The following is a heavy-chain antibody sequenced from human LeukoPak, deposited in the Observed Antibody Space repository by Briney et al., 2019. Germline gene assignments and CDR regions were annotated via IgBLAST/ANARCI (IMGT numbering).Heavy chain of an antibody. D-gene: IGHD1-7*01. CDR1: RFTFSSYA. CDR3: AKRSRNWNYAFDY. J-gene: IGHJ4*02. CDR2: ISGSGGST. V-gene: IGHV3-23*01. Sequence: TGGSLRLSCAASRFTFSSYAMSWVRQAPGKGLEWVSAISGSGGSTYYADSVKGRFTISRDNSKNTLYLQMNSLRAEDTAVYYCAKRSRNWNYAFDYWGQGTLVTVSS.